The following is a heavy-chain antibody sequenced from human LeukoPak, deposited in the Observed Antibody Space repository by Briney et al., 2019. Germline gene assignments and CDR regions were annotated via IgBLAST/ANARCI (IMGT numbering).Heavy chain of an antibody. CDR2: IKQDGSEK. Sequence: PGGSLRLSCAASGFTFSSYWMSWVRQAPGKGLEWVANIKQDGSEKYYVDSVKGRFTNSRDNAKNSLYLQVNSLRAEDTAVYYCARGTIGAAGYYYFDYWGQGTQVTVSS. CDR1: GFTFSSYW. D-gene: IGHD6-13*01. V-gene: IGHV3-7*04. J-gene: IGHJ4*02. CDR3: ARGTIGAAGYYYFDY.